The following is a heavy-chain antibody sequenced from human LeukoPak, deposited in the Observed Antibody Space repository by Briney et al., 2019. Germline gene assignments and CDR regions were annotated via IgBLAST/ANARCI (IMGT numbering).Heavy chain of an antibody. D-gene: IGHD3-10*01. J-gene: IGHJ4*01. CDR2: ISYRETP. Sequence: SDTLSLICTLSGHSINCDSYHWRWIPQPPGKGLEWIGSISYRETPSYNPSLTTRVTMSVDTSKNQFSLKLKSVTAIDTAVFYCARTTLLWYSDSGSQGALV. CDR1: GHSINCDSYH. CDR3: ARTTLLWYSDS. V-gene: IGHV4-39*01.